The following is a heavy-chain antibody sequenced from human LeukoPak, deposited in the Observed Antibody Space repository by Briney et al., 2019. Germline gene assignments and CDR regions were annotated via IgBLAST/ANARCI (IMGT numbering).Heavy chain of an antibody. CDR2: IIPIFGTA. V-gene: IGHV1-69*13. D-gene: IGHD1-26*01. CDR3: AREFVGATRSFDY. CDR1: GYTFIDFG. J-gene: IGHJ4*02. Sequence: SVKVSCKASGYTFIDFGISWVRQAPGQGLEWMGGIIPIFGTANYAQKFQGRVTITADESTSTAYMELSSLRSEDTAVYYCAREFVGATRSFDYWGQGTLVTVSS.